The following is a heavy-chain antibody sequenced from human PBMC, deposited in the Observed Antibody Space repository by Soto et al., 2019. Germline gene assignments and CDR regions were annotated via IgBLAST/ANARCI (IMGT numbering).Heavy chain of an antibody. J-gene: IGHJ5*02. CDR2: IYTGGNT. V-gene: IGHV4-4*07. Sequence: SETLSLTCNVSGRSMISYYWSWIRQPAGKGLEWIGRIYTGGNTNYNPSLKSRVTMSVDTSKSQFSLSLTSVTAADTAVYYCARAITIFGVVIIPGWFDPWGQGTLVTSPQ. CDR1: GRSMISYY. CDR3: ARAITIFGVVIIPGWFDP. D-gene: IGHD3-3*01.